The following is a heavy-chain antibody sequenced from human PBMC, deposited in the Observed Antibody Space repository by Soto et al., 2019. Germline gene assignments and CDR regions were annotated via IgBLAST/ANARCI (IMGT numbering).Heavy chain of an antibody. Sequence: EVQLLESGGGLVQPGGSLRLSCADSGFTFSSYAMSWVRQAPGKGLEWVSAISGSGGSTYYADSVKGRFTISRDNSKNTLYLQMNSLRAEDTAVYYCAKDSKLNRIAEGDYWGQGTLVTVSS. CDR1: GFTFSSYA. D-gene: IGHD6-13*01. CDR3: AKDSKLNRIAEGDY. J-gene: IGHJ4*02. V-gene: IGHV3-23*01. CDR2: ISGSGGST.